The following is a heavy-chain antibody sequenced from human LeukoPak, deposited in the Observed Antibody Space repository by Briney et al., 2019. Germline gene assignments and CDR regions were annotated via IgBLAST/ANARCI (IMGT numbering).Heavy chain of an antibody. V-gene: IGHV4-31*03. Sequence: SQTLSLTCTVSGGSISSGGYYWSWIRQHPGKVLEWIGYIYYSGSTYYNPSLKSRVTISVDTSKNQFSLKLSSVTAADTAVYYCARAPYPVNWFDPWGQGTLVTVSS. J-gene: IGHJ5*02. CDR1: GGSISSGGYY. CDR3: ARAPYPVNWFDP. D-gene: IGHD4-17*01. CDR2: IYYSGST.